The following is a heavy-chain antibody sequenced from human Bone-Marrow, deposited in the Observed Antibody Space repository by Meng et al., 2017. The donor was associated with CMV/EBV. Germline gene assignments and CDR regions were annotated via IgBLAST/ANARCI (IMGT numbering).Heavy chain of an antibody. J-gene: IGHJ6*02. CDR1: GYTFTGYY. D-gene: IGHD3-3*01. V-gene: IGHV1-2*02. Sequence: ASVKVSCKASGYTFTGYYMHWVRQAPGQGLEWMGWINPNSGGTNYAQKFQGRVTMTRDTSISTAYMELSSLRSEDTAVYYCASERGIRFYRYYGMDVWGQGTTVTVSS. CDR3: ASERGIRFYRYYGMDV. CDR2: INPNSGGT.